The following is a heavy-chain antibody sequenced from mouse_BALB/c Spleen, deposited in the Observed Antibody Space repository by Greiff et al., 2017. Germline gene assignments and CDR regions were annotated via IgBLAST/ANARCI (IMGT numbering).Heavy chain of an antibody. J-gene: IGHJ2*01. CDR3: ARWGTSYYFDY. D-gene: IGHD3-3*01. V-gene: IGHV1-18*01. Sequence: EVHLVESGPELVKPGASVKIPCKASGYTFTDYNMDWVKQSHGKSLEWIGDINPNNGGTIYNQKFKGKATLTVDKSSSTAYMELRSLTSEDTAVYYCARWGTSYYFDYWGQGTTLTVSS. CDR2: INPNNGGT. CDR1: GYTFTDYN.